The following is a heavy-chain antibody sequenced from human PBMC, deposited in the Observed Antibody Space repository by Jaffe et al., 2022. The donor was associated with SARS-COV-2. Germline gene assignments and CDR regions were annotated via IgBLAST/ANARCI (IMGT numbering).Heavy chain of an antibody. D-gene: IGHD3-10*01. Sequence: EVQLVESGGGLVQPGGSLRLSCAASRFTFSDYWMNWVRQAPGKGLEWVANIKQDGSAKNFVDSVKGRFTISRDNAKNSLNLQMNSLRVEDTAIYYCARGNSGAFDIWGQGTMVTVSS. V-gene: IGHV3-7*01. J-gene: IGHJ3*02. CDR2: IKQDGSAK. CDR1: RFTFSDYW. CDR3: ARGNSGAFDI.